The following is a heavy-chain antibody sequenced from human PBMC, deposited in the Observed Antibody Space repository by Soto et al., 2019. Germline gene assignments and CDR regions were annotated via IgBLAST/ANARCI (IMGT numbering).Heavy chain of an antibody. Sequence: SETLSLTCAVYGGSFSGYYWSWIRQPPGKGLEWIGEINHSGSTNYNPSLKSRVTISVDTSKNQFSLKLSSVTAADTAVYYCARRYPGIAAAGPSLYYFDYWGQGTLVTVSS. D-gene: IGHD6-13*01. CDR3: ARRYPGIAAAGPSLYYFDY. V-gene: IGHV4-34*01. CDR2: INHSGST. J-gene: IGHJ4*02. CDR1: GGSFSGYY.